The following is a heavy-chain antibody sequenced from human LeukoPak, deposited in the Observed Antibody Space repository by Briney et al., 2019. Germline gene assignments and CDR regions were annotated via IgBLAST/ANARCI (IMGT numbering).Heavy chain of an antibody. Sequence: PGGSLRLSCAASGFTFSSYAMNWVRQAPGKGLEWVSYISSSSSTIYYADSVKGRFTISRDNAKNSLYLQMNSLRAEDTAVYYCARDPRNYYDSSGYSSDYWGQGTLVTVSS. D-gene: IGHD3-22*01. CDR2: ISSSSSTI. CDR1: GFTFSSYA. J-gene: IGHJ4*02. V-gene: IGHV3-48*04. CDR3: ARDPRNYYDSSGYSSDY.